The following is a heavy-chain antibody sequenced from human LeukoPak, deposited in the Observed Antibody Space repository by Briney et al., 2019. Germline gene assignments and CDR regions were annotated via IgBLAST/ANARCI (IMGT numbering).Heavy chain of an antibody. CDR3: ARDWEGLNTQTLYGDSVPAGWFDP. CDR2: ISHGGNT. CDR1: GYSISSGYY. D-gene: IGHD4-17*01. V-gene: IGHV4-38-2*02. J-gene: IGHJ5*02. Sequence: SETLSLTCIVSGYSISSGYYWGWIRQPPGKGLEWVGSISHGGNTYYNPSLTSRVTISVDTSKNQFSLKLSSVTAADTAVYYCARDWEGLNTQTLYGDSVPAGWFDPWGQGTLVTVSS.